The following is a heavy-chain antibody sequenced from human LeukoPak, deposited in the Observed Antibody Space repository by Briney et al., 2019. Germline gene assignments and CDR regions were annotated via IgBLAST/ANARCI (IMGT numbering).Heavy chain of an antibody. D-gene: IGHD3-3*02. CDR2: IYYSGST. Sequence: SETLSLTCAVYGGSFSGYYWSWIRQPPGKGLEWIGYIYYSGSTNYIPSLKSRVTISVDTSKNQFSLKLSSVTAADTAVYYCARGLSILHIWGQGTMVTVSS. CDR1: GGSFSGYY. V-gene: IGHV4-59*01. CDR3: ARGLSILHI. J-gene: IGHJ3*02.